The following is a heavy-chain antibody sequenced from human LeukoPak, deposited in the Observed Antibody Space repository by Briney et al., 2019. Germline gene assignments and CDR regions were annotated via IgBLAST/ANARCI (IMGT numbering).Heavy chain of an antibody. CDR1: GFTFSSYS. Sequence: PGGSLRLSCAASGFTFSSYSMNWVRQAPGKGLEWVSSISSSSSYIYYADSVKGRFTISRDNAKNSLYLQMNSLRAEDTAVYYCARDRSYYDSSGYYPGWDAFDIWGQGTMVTVSS. D-gene: IGHD3-22*01. CDR2: ISSSSSYI. CDR3: ARDRSYYDSSGYYPGWDAFDI. J-gene: IGHJ3*02. V-gene: IGHV3-21*01.